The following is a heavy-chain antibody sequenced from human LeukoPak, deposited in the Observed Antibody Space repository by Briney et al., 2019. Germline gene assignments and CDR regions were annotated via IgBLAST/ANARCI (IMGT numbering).Heavy chain of an antibody. CDR1: GYSISSGYY. V-gene: IGHV4-38-2*01. J-gene: IGHJ4*02. CDR2: IYHSGST. CDR3: ANRVCSGGSCYPGYFDY. Sequence: PSETLSLTCAASGYSISSGYYWGWIRQPPGKGLEWIGSIYHSGSTYYNPSLKSRVTISVDTSKNQFSLKLSSVTAADTAVYYCANRVCSGGSCYPGYFDYWGQGTLVTVSS. D-gene: IGHD2-15*01.